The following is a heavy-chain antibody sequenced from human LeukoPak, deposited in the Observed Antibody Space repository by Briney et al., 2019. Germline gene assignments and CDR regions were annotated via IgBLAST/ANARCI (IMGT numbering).Heavy chain of an antibody. J-gene: IGHJ3*02. CDR3: ARKNYYDSSGLHAFDI. CDR1: GGSISSYY. V-gene: IGHV4-59*08. D-gene: IGHD3-22*01. Sequence: SETLSLTCTVSGGSISSYYWSWXRQPPGKGLEWIGYVYYSGSTNYNPSLRSRVTISIDTSKNQFSLKLSSVTAADTAVYYCARKNYYDSSGLHAFDIWGQGTMVTVSS. CDR2: VYYSGST.